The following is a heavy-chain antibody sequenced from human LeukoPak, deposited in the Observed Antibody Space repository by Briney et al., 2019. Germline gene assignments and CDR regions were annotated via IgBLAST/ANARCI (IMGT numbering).Heavy chain of an antibody. CDR3: ARDYSGYDLGGY. Sequence: SVKVSCKASGYTFTGYYMHWVRQAPGQGLEWMGRIIPILGIANYAQKFQGRVTITEDKSTSTAHMELSSLRSEDTAVYCCARDYSGYDLGGYWGQGTLVTVSS. D-gene: IGHD5-12*01. CDR2: IIPILGIA. J-gene: IGHJ4*02. CDR1: GYTFTGYY. V-gene: IGHV1-69*04.